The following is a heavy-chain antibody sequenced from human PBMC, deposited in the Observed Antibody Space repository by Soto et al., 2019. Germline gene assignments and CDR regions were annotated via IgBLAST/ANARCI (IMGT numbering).Heavy chain of an antibody. V-gene: IGHV4-31*03. Sequence: QVQLQESGPGLVKPSQTLSLTCTVSGGSISSGGYYWSWIRQHPGKGLEWFGYIYYSGSTYYNPSLKSRVTISVDTSKNQFSLKLSSVTAADTAVYYCARGPPTMVRGVAPLDYWGQGTLVTVSS. CDR1: GGSISSGGYY. J-gene: IGHJ4*02. CDR3: ARGPPTMVRGVAPLDY. D-gene: IGHD3-10*01. CDR2: IYYSGST.